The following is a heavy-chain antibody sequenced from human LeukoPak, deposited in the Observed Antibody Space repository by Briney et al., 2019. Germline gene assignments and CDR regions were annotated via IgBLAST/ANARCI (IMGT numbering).Heavy chain of an antibody. CDR1: GGSFSGYY. D-gene: IGHD6-13*01. CDR2: INHSGST. V-gene: IGHV4-34*01. CDR3: ARLYLAPSIAAAGPYYYYYYYMDV. J-gene: IGHJ6*03. Sequence: SETLSLTCAVYGGSFSGYYWSWIRQPPGKGLEWIGEINHSGSTNYNPSLKSRVTISVDTSKNQFSLKLSSVTAADTAVYYCARLYLAPSIAAAGPYYYYYYYMDVWGKGTTVTISS.